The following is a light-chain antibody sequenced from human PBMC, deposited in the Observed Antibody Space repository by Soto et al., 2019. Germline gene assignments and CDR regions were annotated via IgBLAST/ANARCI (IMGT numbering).Light chain of an antibody. CDR3: QKFGNSPWK. CDR1: QSVPSTY. J-gene: IGKJ1*01. Sequence: VLSHSPAILSLSPVERATLSCRASQSVPSTYFAWYQQKAGQPPRLLISGTSNRATGIPDRFSGSGSGTDFTLTISRLEPEDFAVYFCQKFGNSPWKCGQGTKGDIK. CDR2: GTS. V-gene: IGKV3-20*01.